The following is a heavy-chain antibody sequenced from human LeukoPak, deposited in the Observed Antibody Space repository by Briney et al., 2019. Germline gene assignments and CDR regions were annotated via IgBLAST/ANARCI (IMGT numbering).Heavy chain of an antibody. Sequence: PGGSLRLSCAASGFTFSSSSMNWVRQAPGKGLGLVSYIDRRSATIYYAESVKSRFTICRNNARNSLDLQMNSLRDEDTTVYYWARGPDPWAFDMWGQGTMVTVSS. J-gene: IGHJ3*02. V-gene: IGHV3-48*02. CDR2: IDRRSATI. CDR3: ARGPDPWAFDM. CDR1: GFTFSSSS. D-gene: IGHD1-14*01.